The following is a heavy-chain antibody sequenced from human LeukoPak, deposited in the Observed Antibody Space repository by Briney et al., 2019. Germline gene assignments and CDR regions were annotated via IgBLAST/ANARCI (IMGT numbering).Heavy chain of an antibody. D-gene: IGHD2-2*01. CDR1: GDSISSGSYY. Sequence: SETLSLTCTVSGDSISSGSYYWSWIRQPAGKGLEWIGRIYGRGGSNYNPSLKSRVTISIDKSKNQFSLKLSSVTAADTAVYYCARGYCSSTSCQDYWGQGTLVTVSS. CDR3: ARGYCSSTSCQDY. V-gene: IGHV4-61*02. CDR2: IYGRGGS. J-gene: IGHJ4*02.